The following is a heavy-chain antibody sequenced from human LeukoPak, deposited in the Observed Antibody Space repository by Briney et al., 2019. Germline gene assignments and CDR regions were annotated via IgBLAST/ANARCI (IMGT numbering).Heavy chain of an antibody. J-gene: IGHJ5*02. CDR3: ARDRSPGWFDP. CDR2: INGDGSST. Sequence: SGGSLRLSCAASGFTFSSYWMHWVRQAPGKGLVWVSRINGDGSSTSYADSVEGRFTISRDNAKNTLYLQLNSLRAEDTAVYYCARDRSPGWFDPWGQGTLVTVSS. V-gene: IGHV3-74*01. CDR1: GFTFSSYW.